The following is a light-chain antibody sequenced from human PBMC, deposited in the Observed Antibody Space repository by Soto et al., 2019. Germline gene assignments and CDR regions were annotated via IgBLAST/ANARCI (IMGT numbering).Light chain of an antibody. J-gene: IGLJ2*01. CDR3: NSYTSSSTQVE. CDR1: SSDVGSYNY. CDR2: NVS. V-gene: IGLV2-14*01. Sequence: QSALTQPASVSGSPGQSITISCTGTSSDVGSYNYVSWYQQHPGKAPKLMIYNVSDRPSGVSDRFSGSKSGNTASLTISGLQAEDEANYYCNSYTSSSTQVEFGGGTKLTVL.